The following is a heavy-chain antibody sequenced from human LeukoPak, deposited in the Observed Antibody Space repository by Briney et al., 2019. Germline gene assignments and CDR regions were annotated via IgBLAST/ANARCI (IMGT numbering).Heavy chain of an antibody. V-gene: IGHV3-23*01. Sequence: GGSLRLSCAVSGFTFSSYAMSWVRQAPGKGLEWVSGISGSGDSTYYADSVKGRFTISRDNSKNTLYLQMNSLRAEDTAVYFCVRGYSFGPYGMDVWGQGTTVTVSS. J-gene: IGHJ6*02. CDR3: VRGYSFGPYGMDV. D-gene: IGHD2-15*01. CDR1: GFTFSSYA. CDR2: ISGSGDST.